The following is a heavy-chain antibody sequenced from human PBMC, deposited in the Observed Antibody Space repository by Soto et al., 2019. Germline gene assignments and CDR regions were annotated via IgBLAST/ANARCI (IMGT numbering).Heavy chain of an antibody. D-gene: IGHD3-10*01. CDR2: INAAIGNT. V-gene: IGHV1-3*01. CDR3: ARRNVYGSGSYSFDY. Sequence: GASVKVSCKASGYTFTNYAMHWVRQAPGQRLEWMGWINAAIGNTKYSQKFQGSVTITRDTSANTAYMELSILRSEDTAVYYCARRNVYGSGSYSFDYWGQGTLVTVSS. J-gene: IGHJ4*02. CDR1: GYTFTNYA.